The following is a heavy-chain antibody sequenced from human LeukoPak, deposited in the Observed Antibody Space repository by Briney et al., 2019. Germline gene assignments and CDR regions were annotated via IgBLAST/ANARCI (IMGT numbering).Heavy chain of an antibody. CDR3: ARAMHTAMVFWT. D-gene: IGHD5-18*01. CDR2: IYYSGST. CDR1: GGTISSGGYY. Sequence: PSETLSLTCTVSGGTISSGGYYWSWIRQHPVKGLEWIGYIYYSGSTYYNPSLKSRVTISVDTSKNQFSLKLSSVTAADTAVYYCARAMHTAMVFWTWGLGTLVTVSS. J-gene: IGHJ4*02. V-gene: IGHV4-31*03.